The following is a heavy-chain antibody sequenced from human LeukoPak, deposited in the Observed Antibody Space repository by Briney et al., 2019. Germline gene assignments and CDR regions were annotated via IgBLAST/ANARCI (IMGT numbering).Heavy chain of an antibody. CDR3: ARNDILTGYYIPGAFDI. CDR1: GGSISSGGYY. Sequence: PSETLSLTCTVSGGSISSGGYYWSWIRQHPGKGLEWIGYIYYSGNAYYNPSLKSRLSISLDTSKNQFSLKLRSVTAADTAVYYCARNDILTGYYIPGAFDIWGQGTMVTVSS. CDR2: IYYSGNA. V-gene: IGHV4-31*02. J-gene: IGHJ3*02. D-gene: IGHD3-9*01.